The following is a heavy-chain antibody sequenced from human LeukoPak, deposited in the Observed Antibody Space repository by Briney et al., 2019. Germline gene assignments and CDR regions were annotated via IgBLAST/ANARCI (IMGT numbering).Heavy chain of an antibody. J-gene: IGHJ6*02. V-gene: IGHV3-53*01. Sequence: GGSLRLSCAGSGFTFSSFWMHWVRQAPGKGLEWVSVIYSGGSTYYADSVKGRFTISRDNSKNTLYLQMNSLRAEDTAVYYCAITDYDILTGYSSYYYYGMDVWGQGTTVTVSS. D-gene: IGHD3-9*01. CDR1: GFTFSSFW. CDR3: AITDYDILTGYSSYYYYGMDV. CDR2: IYSGGST.